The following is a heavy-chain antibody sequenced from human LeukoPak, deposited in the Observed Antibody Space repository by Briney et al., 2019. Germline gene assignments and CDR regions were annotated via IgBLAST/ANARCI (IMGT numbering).Heavy chain of an antibody. CDR1: GYTFTNYG. CDR2: ISAYNGNT. CDR3: ARVGRRYYASNWFDP. D-gene: IGHD2-2*01. J-gene: IGHJ5*02. V-gene: IGHV1-18*01. Sequence: ASVKVSCKASGYTFTNYGISWVRQAPGQGLEWMGWISAYNGNTNYAQKLQGRVTMTTDTSTSTAYMELRSLTSDDTAVYYCARVGRRYYASNWFDPWGQGTLVTVSS.